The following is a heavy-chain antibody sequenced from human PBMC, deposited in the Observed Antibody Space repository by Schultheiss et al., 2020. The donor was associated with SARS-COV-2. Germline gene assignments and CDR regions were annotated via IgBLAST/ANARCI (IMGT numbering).Heavy chain of an antibody. CDR1: GGSFSGYY. D-gene: IGHD3-3*01. CDR2: IYYSGST. V-gene: IGHV4-34*01. J-gene: IGHJ5*02. Sequence: SETLSLTCAVYGGSFSGYYWSWIRQPPGKGLEWIGYIYYSGSTNYNPSLKSRVTISVDTSKNQFSLKLSSVTAADTAVYYCARGQTYDFWSGYAPFDPWGQGTLVTVSS. CDR3: ARGQTYDFWSGYAPFDP.